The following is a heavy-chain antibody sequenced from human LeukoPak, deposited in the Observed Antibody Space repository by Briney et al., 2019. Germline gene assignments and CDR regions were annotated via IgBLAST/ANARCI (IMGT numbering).Heavy chain of an antibody. J-gene: IGHJ4*02. CDR3: AKDSVQWLRGRGGNYFDY. CDR2: ISYDGSNK. CDR1: GFTFSSYG. V-gene: IGHV3-30*18. D-gene: IGHD6-19*01. Sequence: GGSLRLSCAASGFTFSSYGMHWVRQAPGKGLEWVAVISYDGSNKYYADYVKGRFTISRDNSKNTLYLQMNSLRAEDTAVYYCAKDSVQWLRGRGGNYFDYWGQGTLVTVSS.